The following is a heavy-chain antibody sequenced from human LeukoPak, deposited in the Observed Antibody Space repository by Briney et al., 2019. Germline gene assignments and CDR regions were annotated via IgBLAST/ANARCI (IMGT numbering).Heavy chain of an antibody. CDR1: GFTFSGYA. CDR2: ISGSGGST. Sequence: PGGSLRLSCAASGFTFSGYAMSWVRQAPGKGLEWVSAISGSGGSTYYADSVKGRFTISRDNSKNTLFLQMNSLRAEDTAVYYCAKGRYYYDSSDAFDIWGQGTMVTVSS. V-gene: IGHV3-23*01. D-gene: IGHD3-22*01. CDR3: AKGRYYYDSSDAFDI. J-gene: IGHJ3*02.